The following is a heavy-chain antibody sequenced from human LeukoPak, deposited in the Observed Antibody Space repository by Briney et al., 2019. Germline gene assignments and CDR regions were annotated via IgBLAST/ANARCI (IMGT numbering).Heavy chain of an antibody. J-gene: IGHJ5*01. D-gene: IGHD3-10*01. V-gene: IGHV3-33*06. CDR3: LEDWSTRFGECSS. CDR2: IWYDGSNK. CDR1: GFTFSSYG. Sequence: GRYLRLSCAAYGFTFSSYGMHWLRQAPGKGLEWVAVIWYDGSNKYYADSVKGRFTISRDNSKNTLYLQMKRLSTEVTAVYYSLEDWSTRFGECSSSGHRTLVTVSS.